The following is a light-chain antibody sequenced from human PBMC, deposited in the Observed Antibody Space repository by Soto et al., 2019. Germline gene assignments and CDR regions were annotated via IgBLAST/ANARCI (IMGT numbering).Light chain of an antibody. J-gene: IGLJ2*01. CDR1: SSSIGAGYE. Sequence: QSVLTQPPSVSGAPGQRVTISCSGTSSSIGAGYEVHWYQQHPGKAPKLLIYGVTDRPSGVSHRFSGSRSDSTASLTISGLQAEDEADYYCSSYTSSSTLIFGGGTKVT. CDR2: GVT. CDR3: SSYTSSSTLI. V-gene: IGLV1-40*01.